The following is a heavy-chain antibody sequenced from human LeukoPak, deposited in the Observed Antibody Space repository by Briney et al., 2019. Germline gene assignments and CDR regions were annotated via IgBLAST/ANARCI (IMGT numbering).Heavy chain of an antibody. CDR1: GGSFSGYY. D-gene: IGHD2-2*03. CDR3: ARLGGYCSSTSCLNWFDP. Sequence: SETLSLTCAVYGGSFSGYYWSWIRQPPGKGLEWIGEINHSGSTNYNPSLKSRITMSVDTSKNQFSLKLSSVTAADTAVYYCARLGGYCSSTSCLNWFDPWGQGTLVTVSS. V-gene: IGHV4-34*10. J-gene: IGHJ5*02. CDR2: INHSGST.